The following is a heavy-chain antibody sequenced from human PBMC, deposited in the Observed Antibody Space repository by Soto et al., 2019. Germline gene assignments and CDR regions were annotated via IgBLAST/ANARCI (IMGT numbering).Heavy chain of an antibody. CDR1: SESLSGYY. J-gene: IGHJ4*02. D-gene: IGHD1-26*01. CDR2: IDGSGNT. V-gene: IGHV4-34*01. Sequence: QVQLQQWGAGLLKPSETLSLTCAVNSESLSGYYWSWIRQSPGKGLEWIGEIDGSGNTNYSPSLRSRVAMSVATSKYHFSLNLHSVSAADTAAYYCVGARGRLVGFDYWGQGTLVTVSS. CDR3: VGARGRLVGFDY.